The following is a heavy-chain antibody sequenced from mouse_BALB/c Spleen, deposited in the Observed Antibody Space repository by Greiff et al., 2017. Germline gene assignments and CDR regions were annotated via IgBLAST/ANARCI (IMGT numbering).Heavy chain of an antibody. V-gene: IGHV5-6-5*01. J-gene: IGHJ3*01. D-gene: IGHD1-1*01. CDR2: ISSGGST. CDR1: GFTFSSYA. CDR3: AREYYYGSSGGFAY. Sequence: EVMLVESGGGLVKPGGSLKLSCAASGFTFSSYAMSWVRQTPEKRLEWVASISSGGSTYYPDSVKGRFTISRDNARNILYLQMSSLRSEDTAMYYCAREYYYGSSGGFAYWGQGTLVTVSA.